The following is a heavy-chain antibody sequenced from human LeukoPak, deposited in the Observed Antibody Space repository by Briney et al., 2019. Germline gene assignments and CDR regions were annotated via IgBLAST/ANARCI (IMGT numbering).Heavy chain of an antibody. J-gene: IGHJ4*02. Sequence: GGSLRLSCAASGFTVSSNYMSWVRQAPGKGLEWVSVIYSGGSTYYADSVKGRFTISRHNSKNTLYLQMNSLRAEDTAVYYCARVRGYCSSTSCYAHYFDYWGQETLVTVSS. CDR1: GFTVSSNY. V-gene: IGHV3-53*04. D-gene: IGHD2-2*01. CDR2: IYSGGST. CDR3: ARVRGYCSSTSCYAHYFDY.